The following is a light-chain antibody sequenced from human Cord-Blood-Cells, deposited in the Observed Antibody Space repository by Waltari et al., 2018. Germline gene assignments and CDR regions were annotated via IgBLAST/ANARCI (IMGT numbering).Light chain of an antibody. V-gene: IGLV1-51*02. CDR3: GTWDSSLSAYV. CDR2: ENN. CDR1: SSNIGNNY. Sequence: QSVLTQPPSVSAAPGQKVTISSSGSSSNIGNNYVSWYQQLPGTAPKLLIYENNKRPSGIPDRCSGSKSGTSATLGITGLQTGDEADYYCGTWDSSLSAYVFGTGTKVTVL. J-gene: IGLJ1*01.